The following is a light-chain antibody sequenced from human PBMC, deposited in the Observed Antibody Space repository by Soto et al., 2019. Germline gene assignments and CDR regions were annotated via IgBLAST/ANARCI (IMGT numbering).Light chain of an antibody. CDR1: SSNVGGYER. CDR2: EDT. J-gene: IGLJ3*02. V-gene: IGLV2-23*01. CDR3: CSLGSGATVV. Sequence: QSALTQPASVSGSPGQSITISCAGTSSNVGGYERVSWYQQQPGKAPQLMIHEDTKRPSGVSNRFSGSKSGNTASLTISGLRPEDEADYYCCSLGSGATVVFGGGTKVTVL.